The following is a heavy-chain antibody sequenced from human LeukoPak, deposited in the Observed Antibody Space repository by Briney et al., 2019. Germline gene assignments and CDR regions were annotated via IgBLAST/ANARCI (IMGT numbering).Heavy chain of an antibody. J-gene: IGHJ3*02. CDR1: GFTFSSYG. Sequence: PGGSLRLSCAASGFTFSSYGMHWVRQAPGKGLEWVAVIWYDGSNKYYADSVKGRFTISRDSSKNTLHLQMNSLRAEDTAVYYCAREPGSSAKAFDIWGQGTMVTVSS. CDR2: IWYDGSNK. D-gene: IGHD6-19*01. V-gene: IGHV3-33*01. CDR3: AREPGSSAKAFDI.